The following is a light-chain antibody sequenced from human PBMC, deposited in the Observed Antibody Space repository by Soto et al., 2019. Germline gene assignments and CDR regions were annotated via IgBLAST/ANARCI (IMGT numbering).Light chain of an antibody. CDR2: DAS. J-gene: IGKJ5*01. V-gene: IGKV3-11*01. CDR3: QQRSNWTIT. CDR1: QSVRSY. Sequence: EIVLTQSPATLSLSPGERATLSCRASQSVRSYLAWYQQKPGQAPRLLIYDASNRETGIPARFSGSGSGTEFTLTISSLEPEDFAVYYCQQRSNWTITFGQGTRLEIK.